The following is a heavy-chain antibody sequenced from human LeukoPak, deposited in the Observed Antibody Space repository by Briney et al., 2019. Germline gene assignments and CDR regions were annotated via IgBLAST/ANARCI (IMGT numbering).Heavy chain of an antibody. CDR1: GASISSTSYY. CDR2: TYYRGTT. V-gene: IGHV4-39*07. CDR3: ARDWNRYAY. D-gene: IGHD1-1*01. J-gene: IGHJ4*02. Sequence: SETLSLTCTVSGASISSTSYYWGWIRQPPGKGLEWIGSTYYRGTTYYNPSLESRVTISVDTSKNQFSLQLSSVTAADTAVYYCARDWNRYAYWGQGTLVTVSS.